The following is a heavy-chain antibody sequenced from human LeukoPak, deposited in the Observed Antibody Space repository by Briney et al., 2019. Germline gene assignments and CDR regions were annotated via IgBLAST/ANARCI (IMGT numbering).Heavy chain of an antibody. J-gene: IGHJ4*02. V-gene: IGHV3-23*01. CDR3: AKLVGATMTSDY. Sequence: GGSLRLSCAASGFTFSTYVMTWVRQAPGKGLEWVSSISISGDATYYADSVKGRFTISRDNSKNTLYLQMNSLRGEDTAFYYCAKLVGATMTSDYWGQRTLVTVSS. D-gene: IGHD1-26*01. CDR2: ISISGDAT. CDR1: GFTFSTYV.